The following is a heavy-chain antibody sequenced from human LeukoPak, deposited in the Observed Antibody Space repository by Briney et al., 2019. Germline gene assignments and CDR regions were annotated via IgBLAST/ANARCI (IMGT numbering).Heavy chain of an antibody. J-gene: IGHJ6*03. V-gene: IGHV3-33*01. D-gene: IGHD4-11*01. CDR3: ARDRTIVTTYYNYYMDV. CDR2: IWYDGSNK. CDR1: GFTFSSYG. Sequence: QTGGSLRLSCAASGFTFSSYGMHWVRQAPGKGLEWVAFIWYDGSNKYYADSVKGRFTISRDNSKNTLYLQMNSLRAEDTAVYYCARDRTIVTTYYNYYMDVWGKGTTVTVSS.